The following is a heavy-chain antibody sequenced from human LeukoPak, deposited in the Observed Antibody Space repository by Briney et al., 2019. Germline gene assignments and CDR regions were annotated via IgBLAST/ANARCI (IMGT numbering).Heavy chain of an antibody. Sequence: QSGGSLRLSCAASGFTFSSYAMHWVRQAPGKGLEWVAVISYDGSNKYYADSVKGRFTISRDNSKNTLYLQMNSLRAEDTAVYYCARDRYSSSRSYYFDYWGQGTLVTVSS. CDR3: ARDRYSSSRSYYFDY. D-gene: IGHD6-13*01. V-gene: IGHV3-30*04. J-gene: IGHJ4*02. CDR1: GFTFSSYA. CDR2: ISYDGSNK.